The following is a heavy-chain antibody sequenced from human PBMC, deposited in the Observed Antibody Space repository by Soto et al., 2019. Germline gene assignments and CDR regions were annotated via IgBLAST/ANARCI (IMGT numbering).Heavy chain of an antibody. CDR1: GGSISSYY. Sequence: SETLSLTCTVSGGSISSYYWSWIRQPPGKGLEWIGSIYYSGSTYYNPSLKSRVTISVDTSKNQFSLKLSSVTAADTAVYYCASQQLVHYYYGMHVWGQGTTVTVSS. V-gene: IGHV4-39*01. J-gene: IGHJ6*02. CDR3: ASQQLVHYYYGMHV. CDR2: IYYSGST. D-gene: IGHD6-13*01.